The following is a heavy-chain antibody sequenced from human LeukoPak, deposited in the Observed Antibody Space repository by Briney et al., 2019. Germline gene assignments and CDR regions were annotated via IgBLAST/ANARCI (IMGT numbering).Heavy chain of an antibody. D-gene: IGHD1-26*01. J-gene: IGHJ6*03. CDR2: INHSGST. CDR3: ARVGARGTMDV. CDR1: GGSFSAYY. Sequence: SETLSLTCAVYGGSFSAYYWSWIRQPPGKGLEWIGEINHSGSTNYNPSLKSRVTISVDTSKNQFSLKLSSVTAADTAVYYCARVGARGTMDVWGKGTTVTVSS. V-gene: IGHV4-34*01.